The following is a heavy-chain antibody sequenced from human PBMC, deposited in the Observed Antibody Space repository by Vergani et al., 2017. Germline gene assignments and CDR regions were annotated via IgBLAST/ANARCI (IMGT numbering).Heavy chain of an antibody. CDR3: ARGGKGIIMVVPSTHL. D-gene: IGHD2-15*01. J-gene: IGHJ4*02. CDR2: ISYDGTEK. Sequence: QVQLVESGGGLVQPGRSLRLSCAASGFTFDDYAMHWVRQGPGKGLEWVGVISYDGTEKKYADSVNGRFTISRDNSKKMMSLQMNSLRVEDTAVYYCARGGKGIIMVVPSTHLWGQGTQVSVS. CDR1: GFTFDDYA. V-gene: IGHV3-30-3*01.